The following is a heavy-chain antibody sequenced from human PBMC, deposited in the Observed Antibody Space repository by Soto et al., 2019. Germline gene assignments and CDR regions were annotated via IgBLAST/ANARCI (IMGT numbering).Heavy chain of an antibody. CDR1: GGTFSSYA. Sequence: QVQLVQSGAEVKKPGSSVKVSCKASGGTFSSYAISWVRQAPGQGLEWMGGIIPIFGTANYAQKFQGRVTITADESTSTAYMELSSLRSEDTAVYYCARGRDIVVVPAARYYYYYGMDVWGHGTTVTVSS. CDR3: ARGRDIVVVPAARYYYYYGMDV. D-gene: IGHD2-2*01. CDR2: IIPIFGTA. J-gene: IGHJ6*02. V-gene: IGHV1-69*01.